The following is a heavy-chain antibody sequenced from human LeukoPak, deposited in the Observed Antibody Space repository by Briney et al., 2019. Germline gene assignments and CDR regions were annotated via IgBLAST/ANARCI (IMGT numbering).Heavy chain of an antibody. CDR2: IYAGGNT. Sequence: SETLSLTCTVSGESTRSYYWSWIRQPAGKGLEWIGRIYAGGNTNYNPSLKSRVTMSIDTSKNQFSLKLTSVTAADTAVYYCARTMEGYCSGGSCYQYSYYMDVWGKGTTVTVSS. J-gene: IGHJ6*03. V-gene: IGHV4-4*07. CDR1: GESTRSYY. D-gene: IGHD2-15*01. CDR3: ARTMEGYCSGGSCYQYSYYMDV.